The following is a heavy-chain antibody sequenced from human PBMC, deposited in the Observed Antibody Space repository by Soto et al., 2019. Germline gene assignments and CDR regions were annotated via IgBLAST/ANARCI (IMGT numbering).Heavy chain of an antibody. D-gene: IGHD6-13*01. CDR2: ISWNSDTI. Sequence: EVQLVESGGGLVQPGRSLRLSCAASGFNFDDYAMSWVRQAPGKGLEWVSGISWNSDTIGYADSVKGRFTISRDNAKNSLYLQMNSLRAEDSALYYCSKDPGRVPTGTDYWGRGTLVTVSS. CDR1: GFNFDDYA. V-gene: IGHV3-9*01. J-gene: IGHJ4*02. CDR3: SKDPGRVPTGTDY.